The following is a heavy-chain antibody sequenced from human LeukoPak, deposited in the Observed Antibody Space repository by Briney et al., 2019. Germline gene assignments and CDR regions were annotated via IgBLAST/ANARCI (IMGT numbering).Heavy chain of an antibody. CDR3: ARVVYDFWSGSPYNWFDP. V-gene: IGHV4-39*01. Sequence: SETLSLTCTVSGGSISSSSYYWGWSRQPPGKGLEWIGSIYYSGSTYYNPSLKSRDTISVDTSKNQFSLKLSSVTAADTAVYYCARVVYDFWSGSPYNWFDPWGQGTLVTVSS. CDR2: IYYSGST. CDR1: GGSISSSSYY. J-gene: IGHJ5*02. D-gene: IGHD3-3*01.